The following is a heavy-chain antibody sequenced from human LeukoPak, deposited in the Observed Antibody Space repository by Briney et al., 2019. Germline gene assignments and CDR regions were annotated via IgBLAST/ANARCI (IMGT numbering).Heavy chain of an antibody. J-gene: IGHJ4*02. CDR1: GYTFTSYY. CDR2: INPGGGST. Sequence: GASVKVSCTASGYTFTSYYMHWVRQAPGQGLEWMGIINPGGGSTSYAQKFQGRVTMTRDMSTSTVYMELSSLRSEDTAVYYCARGLKAYSGSYRRGGHYFDYWGQGTLVTVSS. D-gene: IGHD1-26*01. CDR3: ARGLKAYSGSYRRGGHYFDY. V-gene: IGHV1-46*01.